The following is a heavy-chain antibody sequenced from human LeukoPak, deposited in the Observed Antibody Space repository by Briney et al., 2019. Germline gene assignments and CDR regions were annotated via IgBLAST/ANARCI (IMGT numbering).Heavy chain of an antibody. J-gene: IGHJ4*02. Sequence: KPSETLSLTCAVYGGSFGGYYWSWIRQPPGKGLEWIGEINHSGSTNYNPSLKSRVTISVDTSKNQFSLKLSSVTAADTAVYYCARIYYCSGGSCYEPRDYWGQGTLVTVSS. V-gene: IGHV4-34*01. D-gene: IGHD2-15*01. CDR3: ARIYYCSGGSCYEPRDY. CDR1: GGSFGGYY. CDR2: INHSGST.